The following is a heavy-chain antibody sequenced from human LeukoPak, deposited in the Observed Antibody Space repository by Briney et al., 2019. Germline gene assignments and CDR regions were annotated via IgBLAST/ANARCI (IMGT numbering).Heavy chain of an antibody. V-gene: IGHV3-23*01. D-gene: IGHD7-27*01. CDR1: GFTFSTYA. J-gene: IGHJ4*02. Sequence: GGSLRLSCAASGFTFSTYAMYWVRHPPEKGLEWVSIIGSSGGGIHYADSVKGRFTISRDNSKNALYLQMNSLRVEDTAVYYCAIDPNWGTHSWGQGVLVTVSS. CDR2: IGSSGGGI. CDR3: AIDPNWGTHS.